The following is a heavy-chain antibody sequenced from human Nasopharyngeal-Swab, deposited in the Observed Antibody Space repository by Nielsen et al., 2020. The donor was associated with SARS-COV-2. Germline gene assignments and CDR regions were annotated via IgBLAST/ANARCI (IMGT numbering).Heavy chain of an antibody. D-gene: IGHD3-10*01. J-gene: IGHJ4*02. CDR3: ARDRGRGVIITNPMYYFDY. CDR2: ISSSSSYI. Sequence: GESLKISCAASGFTFSSYSMNWVRQAPGKGLEWVSSISSSSSYIYYADSVKGRFNISRDNAKNTLYLQMNSLRSEDTAVYYCARDRGRGVIITNPMYYFDYWGQGTLVTVSS. V-gene: IGHV3-21*04. CDR1: GFTFSSYS.